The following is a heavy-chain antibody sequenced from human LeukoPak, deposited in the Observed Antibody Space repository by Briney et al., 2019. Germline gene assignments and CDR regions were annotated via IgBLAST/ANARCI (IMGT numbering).Heavy chain of an antibody. CDR2: ISGSGGST. CDR3: AKETARNYRYIVVVPAARAYGMDV. D-gene: IGHD2-2*01. J-gene: IGHJ6*02. Sequence: PGGPLRLSCAASGLTFSNYWMSWVRQAPGKGLEWVSAISGSGGSTYYADSVKGRFTISRDNSKNTLYLQMNSLRAEDTAVYYCAKETARNYRYIVVVPAARAYGMDVWGQGTTVTVSS. CDR1: GLTFSNYW. V-gene: IGHV3-23*01.